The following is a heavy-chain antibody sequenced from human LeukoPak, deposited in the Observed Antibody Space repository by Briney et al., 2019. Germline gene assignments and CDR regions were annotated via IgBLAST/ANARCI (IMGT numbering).Heavy chain of an antibody. D-gene: IGHD3-10*01. CDR2: VYTDGNI. Sequence: PGGSLRLSCAASEFTVSVDYMSWVRQAPGKGPEWVSVVYTDGNIYYADSVKGRFTISKDTSKNTVDLLMNNVRAEDTALYYCAKGKFGDPLNYWGQGALVTVSS. V-gene: IGHV3-53*01. CDR1: EFTVSVDY. CDR3: AKGKFGDPLNY. J-gene: IGHJ4*02.